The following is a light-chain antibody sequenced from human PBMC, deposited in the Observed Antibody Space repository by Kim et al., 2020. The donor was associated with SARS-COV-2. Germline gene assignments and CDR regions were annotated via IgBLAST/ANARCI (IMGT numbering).Light chain of an antibody. J-gene: IGLJ3*02. CDR3: NSRDNSADRLGV. V-gene: IGLV3-19*01. CDR1: SLRKYY. CDR2: NKN. Sequence: LGQTGRSTCQGGSLRKYYGAWYQQKPGEAAVLLLYNKNKRPSGIPDRFSASSSGNTASLTITGAQAEDEDDYYCNSRDNSADRLGVFGGGTQLTVL.